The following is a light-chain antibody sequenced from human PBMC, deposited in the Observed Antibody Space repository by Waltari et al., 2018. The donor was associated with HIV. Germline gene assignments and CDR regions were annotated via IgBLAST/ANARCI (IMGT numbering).Light chain of an antibody. Sequence: QTVVTQEPSFSVSPGGTVTLTCGLRSDSVSTTHYASWYRQTPGQAPRTLIYSPNFRSSVFPDRFSGSILGNKAALTITGAQADDECHYYCVLYMGGAWVFGGGTKLTVL. V-gene: IGLV8-61*01. CDR1: SDSVSTTHY. J-gene: IGLJ3*02. CDR3: VLYMGGAWV. CDR2: SPN.